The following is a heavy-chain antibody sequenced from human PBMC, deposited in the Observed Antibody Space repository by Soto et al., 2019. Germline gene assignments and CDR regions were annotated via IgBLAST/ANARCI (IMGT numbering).Heavy chain of an antibody. CDR2: IYWDDVQ. Sequence: QITLKESGPTLVKPTQTLTLTCTFSGFSLSTSGVGVGWIRQPPGKALEWLALIYWDDVQRYSPSLKSRLSITQDTSQHQVVLTMTHMDPVDTATYYCAHRRIVGTSNWFDPWGQGTLVTVSS. CDR3: AHRRIVGTSNWFDP. CDR1: GFSLSTSGVG. J-gene: IGHJ5*02. D-gene: IGHD2-21*01. V-gene: IGHV2-5*02.